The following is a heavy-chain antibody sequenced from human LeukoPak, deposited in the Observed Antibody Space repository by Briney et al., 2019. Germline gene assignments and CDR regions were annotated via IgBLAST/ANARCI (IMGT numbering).Heavy chain of an antibody. CDR2: IYDSGST. Sequence: SGTLSLTCAVSGGSISSSNWWSWVRQPPGKGLEWIGEIYDSGSTNYNPSLKSRVTISVDKSKNQFSLKLGSVTAADTAVYYCARDGTPRWWELRGSFVPARQRGFDYWGQGTLVTVSS. J-gene: IGHJ4*02. CDR3: ARDGTPRWWELRGSFVPARQRGFDY. D-gene: IGHD1-26*01. V-gene: IGHV4-4*02. CDR1: GGSISSSNW.